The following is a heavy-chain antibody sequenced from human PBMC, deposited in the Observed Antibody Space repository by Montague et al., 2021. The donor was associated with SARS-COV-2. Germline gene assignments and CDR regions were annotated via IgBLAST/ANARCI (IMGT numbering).Heavy chain of an antibody. Sequence: SETLSLTCAVHGTSFSGYYWNWIRQPPGKGLEWIGEINYGGSTKYSPSLKSRLTISAGTSKNQFSLKVTSVAAADTAVYYCARLRDGVVPSPILGVGPYYSYYYMDVWGRGTTVTVSS. CDR3: ARLRDGVVPSPILGVGPYYSYYYMDV. CDR2: INYGGST. J-gene: IGHJ6*03. CDR1: GTSFSGYY. D-gene: IGHD3-10*01. V-gene: IGHV4-34*01.